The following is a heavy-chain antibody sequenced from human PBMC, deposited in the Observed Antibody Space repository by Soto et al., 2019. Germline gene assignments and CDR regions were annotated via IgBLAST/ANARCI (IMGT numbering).Heavy chain of an antibody. CDR2: IYYSGIT. D-gene: IGHD3-10*01. J-gene: IGHJ6*02. Sequence: QVHLQESGPGLVRPSQTLSLTCTVSGDSISSGGYYWTWIRHRPGKGLEWLGYIYYSGITYYNLSRPSRLSLSVDTSKNQFALRLSSVTAADTAVYYCARSGSGSSGPPGGGTHHYYYGLDVWGQGTTVTVSS. CDR1: GDSISSGGYY. V-gene: IGHV4-31*03. CDR3: ARSGSGSSGPPGGGTHHYYYGLDV.